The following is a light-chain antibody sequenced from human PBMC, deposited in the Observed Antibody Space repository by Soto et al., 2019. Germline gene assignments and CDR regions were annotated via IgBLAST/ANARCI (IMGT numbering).Light chain of an antibody. CDR3: QQYGRSLWT. Sequence: EIVLTQSPGTLSLSPGERATLSCRASQSLTSDYLSWYQQRPGQSPRLHIYDTDRRATDVPDRFRGSGSGTDFTLTITRLEPEDFAVYFCQQYGRSLWTFGQGTKVEIK. J-gene: IGKJ1*01. CDR1: QSLTSDY. V-gene: IGKV3-20*01. CDR2: DTD.